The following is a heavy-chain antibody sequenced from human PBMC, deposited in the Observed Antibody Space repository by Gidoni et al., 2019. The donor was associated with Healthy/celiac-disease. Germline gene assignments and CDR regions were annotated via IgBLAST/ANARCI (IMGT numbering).Heavy chain of an antibody. D-gene: IGHD6-19*01. V-gene: IGHV3-7*03. CDR1: GFTFSSYW. CDR3: ARDTGWFSTGRWDWFDP. J-gene: IGHJ5*02. CDR2: IKQDGSEK. Sequence: EVQLVESGGGLVQPGGSLRLSCPASGFTFSSYWMSWVRQAPGKGLEWVANIKQDGSEKYYVDSVKGRFTISRDTAKNSLYLKMNSLRAEDTAVYYCARDTGWFSTGRWDWFDPWGQGTLVTVSS.